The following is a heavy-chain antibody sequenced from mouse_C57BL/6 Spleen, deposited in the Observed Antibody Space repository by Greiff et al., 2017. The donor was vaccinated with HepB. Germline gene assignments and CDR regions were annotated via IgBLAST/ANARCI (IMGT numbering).Heavy chain of an antibody. D-gene: IGHD2-14*01. J-gene: IGHJ1*03. V-gene: IGHV1-69*01. CDR2: IDPSDSYT. CDR1: GYTITSYW. Sequence: QVQLQQPGAELVMPGASVKLSCKASGYTITSYWMHWVKQRPGQGLEWIGEIDPSDSYTNYNQKFKGKSTLTVDKSSSTAYMQLSSLTSEDSAVYYCARDGYGWYFDVWGTGTTVTVSS. CDR3: ARDGYGWYFDV.